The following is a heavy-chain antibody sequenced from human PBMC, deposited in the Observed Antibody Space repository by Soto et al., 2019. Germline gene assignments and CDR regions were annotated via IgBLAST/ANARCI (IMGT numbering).Heavy chain of an antibody. CDR3: ARDCFPTKTKGNGFYLYCGVDV. V-gene: IGHV3-30-3*01. Sequence: PGGSLRLSCAASGFTLSSYAMHWVRQAPGKGLEWVAVISYDGSNKYYADSVKGRFTISRDNSKNTLDLQMNSLTAEDTAVFYCARDCFPTKTKGNGFYLYCGVDVWGQGTMATVYS. J-gene: IGHJ6*02. CDR2: ISYDGSNK. D-gene: IGHD2-2*03. CDR1: GFTLSSYA.